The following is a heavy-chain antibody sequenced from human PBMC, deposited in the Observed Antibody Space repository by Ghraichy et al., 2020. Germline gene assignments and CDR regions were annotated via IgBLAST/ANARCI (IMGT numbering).Heavy chain of an antibody. CDR1: GGSISSFY. D-gene: IGHD2-21*02. V-gene: IGHV4-4*07. Sequence: SQTLSLTCTVSGGSISSFYWSWIRQPAGKGLEWLGRIYTSGSTSYNPSLKSRVTMSVDTSKNQFSLMLSSVTAADTAVYYCARTYCGDDCYPPSYYYYGMDVWGQGTTVTVSS. J-gene: IGHJ6*02. CDR2: IYTSGST. CDR3: ARTYCGDDCYPPSYYYYGMDV.